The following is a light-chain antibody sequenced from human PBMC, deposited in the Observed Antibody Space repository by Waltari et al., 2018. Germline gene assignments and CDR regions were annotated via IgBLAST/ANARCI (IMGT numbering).Light chain of an antibody. Sequence: EIVLTQRPATLPLSPCERAPLSCTASQSVNSYLAWYQQIPGQAPRLLIYDASNMATGIPARFRGSGSGTAFTLTISSLEPEDFAVYYCQQRSNLPQTFGQGTKLEIK. CDR2: DAS. J-gene: IGKJ2*01. CDR1: QSVNSY. V-gene: IGKV3-11*01. CDR3: QQRSNLPQT.